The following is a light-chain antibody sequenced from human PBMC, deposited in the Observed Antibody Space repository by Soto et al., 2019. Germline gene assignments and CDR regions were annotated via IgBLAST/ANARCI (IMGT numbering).Light chain of an antibody. Sequence: EIVLPQSPATLSFSPGERATSTSKASQSVSSHFAWYQQNPGQAPRLLIKDASNRATGIPARFSGSGSGTDFTLPISSLEPEDFAVYDCQQGLTFGGGTKVDI. CDR2: DAS. CDR3: QQGLT. CDR1: QSVSSH. V-gene: IGKV3-11*01. J-gene: IGKJ4*01.